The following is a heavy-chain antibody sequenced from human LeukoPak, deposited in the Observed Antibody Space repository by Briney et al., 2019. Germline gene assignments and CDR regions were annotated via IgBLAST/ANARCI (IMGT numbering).Heavy chain of an antibody. CDR2: IYTSGST. V-gene: IGHV4-61*02. CDR1: GGSISSGSYY. J-gene: IGHJ5*02. D-gene: IGHD6-13*01. Sequence: PSQTLSLTCTVSGGSISSGSYYWTWIRQPAGKGLEWIGRIYTSGSTNYNPSLKSRVTISVDTSKNQFSLKLSSVTAADTAVYYCARRWSGYSSSWYPAWGQGTLVTVSS. CDR3: ARRWSGYSSSWYPA.